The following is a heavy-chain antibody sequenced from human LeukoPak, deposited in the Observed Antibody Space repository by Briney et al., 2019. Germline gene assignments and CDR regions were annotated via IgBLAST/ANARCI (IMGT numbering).Heavy chain of an antibody. CDR3: ARASYGSWSGYLAYSEGVLTD. J-gene: IGHJ4*02. V-gene: IGHV1-69*01. D-gene: IGHD3-3*01. CDR1: GGTFSSYA. CDR2: IIPIFGTA. Sequence: SVKVSCKASGGTFSSYAISWVRQAPGQGLEWMGGIIPIFGTANYAQKFQGRVTITADESTSTAYMELSSLRSEDTAVYYCARASYGSWSGYLAYSEGVLTDWGQGTLVTVSS.